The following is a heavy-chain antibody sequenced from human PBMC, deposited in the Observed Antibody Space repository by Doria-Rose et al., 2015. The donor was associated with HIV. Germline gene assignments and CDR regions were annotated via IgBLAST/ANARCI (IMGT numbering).Heavy chain of an antibody. CDR3: ARIKSSRWYHKYYFDF. J-gene: IGHJ4*02. D-gene: IGHD6-13*01. CDR2: ISSDDER. CDR1: GVSLSSPGMG. Sequence: QVTLKESGPVLVKPTETLTLTCTVSGVSLSSPGMGVSWIRQPPGKALECLAHISSDDERSYKTSLKSRLTISRGTSKSQVVLTMTDMDPVDTATYYCARIKSSRWYHKYYFDFWGQGTLVIVSA. V-gene: IGHV2-26*01.